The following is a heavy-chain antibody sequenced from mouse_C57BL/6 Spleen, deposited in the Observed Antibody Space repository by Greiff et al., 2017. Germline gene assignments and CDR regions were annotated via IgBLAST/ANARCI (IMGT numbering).Heavy chain of an antibody. J-gene: IGHJ3*01. Sequence: EVKVVESGGDLVKPGGSLKLSCAASGFTFSSYGMSWVRQTPDKRLEWVATISSGGSYTYYPDSVKGRFNISRDNAKNTLSLQMSSLKSEDTAMYYCARHSPLAWFAYWGQGTLVTVSA. V-gene: IGHV5-6*01. CDR3: ARHSPLAWFAY. CDR2: ISSGGSYT. CDR1: GFTFSSYG.